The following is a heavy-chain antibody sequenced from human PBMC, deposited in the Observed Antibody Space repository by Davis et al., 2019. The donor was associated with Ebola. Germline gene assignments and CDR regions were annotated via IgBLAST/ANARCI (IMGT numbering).Heavy chain of an antibody. CDR2: LAYDGSNT. CDR3: GGAWD. CDR1: GFSFSSFA. D-gene: IGHD1-26*01. Sequence: GESLKISCAASGFSFSSFAMHWVRQAPGKGLQWVALLAYDGSNTYYSDSVEGRFTISRDNSRNTLYLQMHSLRVEDTAVYYCGGAWDWGQGTLVTVSS. V-gene: IGHV3-33*05. J-gene: IGHJ4*02.